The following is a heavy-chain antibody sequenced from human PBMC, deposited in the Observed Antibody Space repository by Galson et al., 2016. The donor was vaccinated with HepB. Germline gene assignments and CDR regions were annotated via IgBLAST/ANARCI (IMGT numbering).Heavy chain of an antibody. CDR2: FDPEDGET. CDR3: AKGRRAAAGLDAFDI. J-gene: IGHJ3*02. D-gene: IGHD6-13*01. V-gene: IGHV1-24*01. Sequence: SVKVSCKVSGYTLTELSMHWVRQAPGKGLEWMGGFDPEDGETIYAQKFQGRVTMTEDTSTDTAYMELSSLRSEDTAVYYCAKGRRAAAGLDAFDIGGQGTMVTVSS. CDR1: GYTLTELS.